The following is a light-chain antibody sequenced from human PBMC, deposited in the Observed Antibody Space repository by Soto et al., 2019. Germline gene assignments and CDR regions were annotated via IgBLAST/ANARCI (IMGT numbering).Light chain of an antibody. Sequence: EIVLTQSPRTLSLSPGERATLSCRASHSVSSSSLAWYQQKPGQAPRLLIYGASSRVTGIPDRFSGSRSGTDFTLTISRLEPEDFAVYYCQQYGSSPPITFGQGTRLEIK. CDR1: HSVSSSS. V-gene: IGKV3-20*01. J-gene: IGKJ5*01. CDR2: GAS. CDR3: QQYGSSPPIT.